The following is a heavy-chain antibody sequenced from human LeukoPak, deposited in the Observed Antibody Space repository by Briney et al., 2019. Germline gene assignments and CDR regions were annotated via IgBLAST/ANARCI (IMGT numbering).Heavy chain of an antibody. CDR2: INPNSGGT. CDR3: ARDLGYCSSTSCPYFDY. V-gene: IGHV1-2*02. D-gene: IGHD2-2*01. Sequence: ASVKVSCKASGYTFTGYYMHWVRQAPGQGLEWMGWINPNSGGTNYAQKFQGRVTMTRDTSISTAYMELSRLRSDDTAVYYCARDLGYCSSTSCPYFDYWGQGTLVTVSS. CDR1: GYTFTGYY. J-gene: IGHJ4*02.